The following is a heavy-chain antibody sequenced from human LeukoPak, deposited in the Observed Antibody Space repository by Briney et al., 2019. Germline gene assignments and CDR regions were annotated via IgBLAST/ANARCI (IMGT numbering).Heavy chain of an antibody. J-gene: IGHJ4*02. CDR3: AKLPSARGDYVYMDS. D-gene: IGHD3-16*01. Sequence: GGSLRLSCAASGFTFTNYAMTWVRQAPGKGLEWVSAISRSGGYTYYADSVRGRFTISRDNSKNTLYLQMSSLRAEDTAVYYCAKLPSARGDYVYMDSWGQGTLVTVSS. V-gene: IGHV3-23*01. CDR1: GFTFTNYA. CDR2: ISRSGGYT.